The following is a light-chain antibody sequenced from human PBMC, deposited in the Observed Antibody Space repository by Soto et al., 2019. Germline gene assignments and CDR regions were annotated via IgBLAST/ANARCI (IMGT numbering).Light chain of an antibody. CDR3: SSYAGSSSV. V-gene: IGLV2-8*01. Sequence: QSVLTQPPSASGSPGQSVASSCTGTSSDVGGYNYVSWYQQHPGKAPKLMIYEVNKRPSGVPDRFSGSKSGNTASLTVSGLQAEDEADYYCSSYAGSSSVFGTGTRSPS. CDR2: EVN. J-gene: IGLJ1*01. CDR1: SSDVGGYNY.